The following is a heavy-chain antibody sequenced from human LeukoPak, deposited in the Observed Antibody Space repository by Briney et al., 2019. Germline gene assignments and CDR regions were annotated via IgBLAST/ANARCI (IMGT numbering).Heavy chain of an antibody. D-gene: IGHD2-2*01. V-gene: IGHV4-30-2*01. J-gene: IGHJ1*01. CDR2: IYHSGST. CDR3: ARSYCSSTSCPEYFQH. CDR1: GVSISSGGYS. Sequence: PSQTLSLTCAVSGVSISSGGYSWSWIRQPPGKGLEWIGYIYHSGSTYYNPSLKSRVTISVDRSKNQFSLKLSSVTAADTAVYYCARSYCSSTSCPEYFQHWGQGTLVTVSS.